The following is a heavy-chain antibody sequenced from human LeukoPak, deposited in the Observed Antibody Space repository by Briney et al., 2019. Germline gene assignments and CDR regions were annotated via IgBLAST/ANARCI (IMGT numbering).Heavy chain of an antibody. CDR3: ARTILASGTHGDWYFDL. J-gene: IGHJ2*01. CDR2: IIPIFGTA. D-gene: IGHD3-9*01. CDR1: GGTFSSYA. V-gene: IGHV1-69*05. Sequence: SVKVSCKASGGTFSSYAISWVRQAPGQGLEWVGGIIPIFGTANYAQKFQGRVTITTDESTSTAYMGLSSLRSEDTAVYYCARTILASGTHGDWYFDLWGRGTLVTVPS.